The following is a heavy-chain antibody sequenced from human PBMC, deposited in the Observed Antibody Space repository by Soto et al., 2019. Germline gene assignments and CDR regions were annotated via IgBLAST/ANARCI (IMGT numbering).Heavy chain of an antibody. J-gene: IGHJ4*02. Sequence: PGGSLRLSCEASGFTFSRVSMNWVRQVPAKGLEWVASISSGSSETWYADSVKGRFIICRHNAQNSLFLQMNTLRPEDTAMYYCARVAYWGPGTQVTVSS. CDR3: ARVAY. CDR1: GFTFSRVS. CDR2: ISSGSSET. V-gene: IGHV3-21*01.